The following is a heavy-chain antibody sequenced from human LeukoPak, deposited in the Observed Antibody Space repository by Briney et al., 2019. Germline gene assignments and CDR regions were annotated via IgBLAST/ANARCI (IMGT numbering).Heavy chain of an antibody. CDR3: ARSPTLSIRELTDAFDI. CDR2: IYYSGST. D-gene: IGHD1-1*01. CDR1: GGSISSGDYY. Sequence: SETLSLTCTVSGGSISSGDYYWSWIRQPPGKGLEWIGYIYYSGSTYYNPSLKSRVTISVDASKNQFSLKLSSVTAADTAVYYCARSPTLSIRELTDAFDIWGQGTMVTVSS. J-gene: IGHJ3*02. V-gene: IGHV4-30-4*01.